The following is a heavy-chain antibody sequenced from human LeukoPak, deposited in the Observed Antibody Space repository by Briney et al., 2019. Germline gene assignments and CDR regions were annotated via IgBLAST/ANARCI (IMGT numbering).Heavy chain of an antibody. Sequence: SETLSLTCTVSGYSISSGYYWGWIRQPPGKGLEWIGSIYHSGSTYYNPSPKSRVTISVDTSKNQFSLKLSSVTAADTAVYYCAGGFEDYWGQGTLVTVSS. CDR3: AGGFEDY. V-gene: IGHV4-38-2*02. D-gene: IGHD3-16*01. CDR1: GYSISSGYY. J-gene: IGHJ4*02. CDR2: IYHSGST.